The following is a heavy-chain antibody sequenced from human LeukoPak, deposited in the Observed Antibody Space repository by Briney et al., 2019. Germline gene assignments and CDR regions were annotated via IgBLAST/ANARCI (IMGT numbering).Heavy chain of an antibody. Sequence: ASVKVSCKASGYTFTSYGISWVRQAPGQGLEWVGWISADNGDTDYAQKFQARVTMTTDTSTSTAYLELRSLRSDDTAVYYCARESHVSREDSWGQGTLVTVSS. V-gene: IGHV1-18*01. CDR3: ARESHVSREDS. D-gene: IGHD1-26*01. CDR1: GYTFTSYG. J-gene: IGHJ4*02. CDR2: ISADNGDT.